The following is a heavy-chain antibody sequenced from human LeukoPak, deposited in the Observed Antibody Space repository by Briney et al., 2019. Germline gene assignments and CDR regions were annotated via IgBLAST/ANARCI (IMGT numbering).Heavy chain of an antibody. V-gene: IGHV3-48*03. Sequence: GGSLRLSCAASGFTFSSYEMNWVRQAPGKGLEWVSYISSSGSTIYYADSVKGRFTISRDNAKNSLYLQMNSLRAEDTTVYYCARRAGAYSHPYDYWGQGTLVTVSS. J-gene: IGHJ4*02. CDR3: ARRAGAYSHPYDY. D-gene: IGHD4/OR15-4a*01. CDR1: GFTFSSYE. CDR2: ISSSGSTI.